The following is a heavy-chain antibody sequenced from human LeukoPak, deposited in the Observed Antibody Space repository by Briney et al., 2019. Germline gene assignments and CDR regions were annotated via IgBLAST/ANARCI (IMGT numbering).Heavy chain of an antibody. V-gene: IGHV4-59*08. CDR3: ARGRGLGATIMDY. CDR2: IYYSGST. D-gene: IGHD1-26*01. J-gene: IGHJ4*02. Sequence: PSETLSLTCTVSGGSISSYYWSWIRQPPGKGLEWIGYIYYSGSTNYNPSLKSRVTISVDTSKNQFSLKLSSVTAADTAVYYCARGRGLGATIMDYWGQGTLVTVSS. CDR1: GGSISSYY.